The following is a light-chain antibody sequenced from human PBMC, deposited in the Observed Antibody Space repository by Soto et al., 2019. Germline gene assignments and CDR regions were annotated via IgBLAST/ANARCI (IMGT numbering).Light chain of an antibody. J-gene: IGKJ1*01. CDR1: QSISSW. Sequence: DIQMTQSPSTLSASVGDRVTITFRASQSISSWLAWYQQKPGKAPKLLIYDASSLESGVPSRFSGSGSGTEFTLTISSLQPEDFATYYCQQFHSFSRTFGQGTKVDIK. V-gene: IGKV1-5*01. CDR3: QQFHSFSRT. CDR2: DAS.